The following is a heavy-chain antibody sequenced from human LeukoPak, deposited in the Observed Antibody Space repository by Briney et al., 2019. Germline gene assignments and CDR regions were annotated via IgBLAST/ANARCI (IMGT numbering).Heavy chain of an antibody. Sequence: GGSLRLSYAASGFTFDDYGMTWVRQTPGKGLEWGSTINWNGGSTAYADSVKGRFTISRGNAKNSLYLQMNSLRAEDAAVYYCAKEDCSGGRCYSLHYWGRGTLVTVSS. CDR3: AKEDCSGGRCYSLHY. J-gene: IGHJ4*02. CDR1: GFTFDDYG. D-gene: IGHD2-15*01. CDR2: INWNGGST. V-gene: IGHV3-20*03.